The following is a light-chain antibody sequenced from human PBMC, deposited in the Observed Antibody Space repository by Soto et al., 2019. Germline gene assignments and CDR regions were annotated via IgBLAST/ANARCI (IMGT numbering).Light chain of an antibody. J-gene: IGLJ2*01. CDR3: SSYRGSGTLYVV. CDR1: SSDVGGYNY. Sequence: QSALTQPASVSGSPGQSITISCTGTSSDVGGYNYVSWYQQHPGRAPKLMIYDVNNRPSGVSNRFSGSKSGNTASLTISGLQAEDEADYYCSSYRGSGTLYVVFGGGTKLTVL. V-gene: IGLV2-14*01. CDR2: DVN.